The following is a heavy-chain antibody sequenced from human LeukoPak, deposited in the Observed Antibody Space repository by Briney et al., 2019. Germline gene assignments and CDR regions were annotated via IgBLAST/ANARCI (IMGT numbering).Heavy chain of an antibody. CDR1: GFTFSSYA. D-gene: IGHD2-15*01. Sequence: GGSLRLSCAASGFTFSSYAMSWVRQAPGKGLEWVSAISGSGGSTYYADSVKGRFTISRDISKNTLYLQMNSLRAEDTAVYYCVKATYCSGGSCYYFDYWGQGTLVTVSS. CDR3: VKATYCSGGSCYYFDY. CDR2: ISGSGGST. J-gene: IGHJ4*02. V-gene: IGHV3-23*01.